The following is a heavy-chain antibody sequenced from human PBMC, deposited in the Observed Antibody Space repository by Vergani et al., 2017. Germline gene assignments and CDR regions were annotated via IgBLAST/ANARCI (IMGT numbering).Heavy chain of an antibody. CDR3: ASSPHREWSNPYYYYMDV. J-gene: IGHJ6*03. D-gene: IGHD3-3*01. V-gene: IGHV3-30*01. CDR1: GFTFSSYA. Sequence: VQLLESGGGLVQPGGSLRLSCAASGFTFSSYAMHWVRQAPGKGLEWVAVISYDGSNKYYADSVKGRFTISRDNSKNTLYLQMNSLRAEDTAVYYCASSPHREWSNPYYYYMDVWGKGTTVTVSS. CDR2: ISYDGSNK.